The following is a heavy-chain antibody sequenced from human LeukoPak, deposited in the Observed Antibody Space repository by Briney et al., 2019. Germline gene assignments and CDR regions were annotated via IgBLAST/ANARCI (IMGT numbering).Heavy chain of an antibody. J-gene: IGHJ3*02. CDR3: AREVGWELLMIGAFDI. CDR2: IYYSGST. V-gene: IGHV4-59*01. Sequence: SETLSLTCTVSGGSISSYYWSWIRQPPGKGLEWIGYIYYSGSTNYNPSLKSRVTISVDTSKNQFSLKLSSVTAAGTAVYYCAREVGWELLMIGAFDIWGQGTMVTVSS. CDR1: GGSISSYY. D-gene: IGHD1-26*01.